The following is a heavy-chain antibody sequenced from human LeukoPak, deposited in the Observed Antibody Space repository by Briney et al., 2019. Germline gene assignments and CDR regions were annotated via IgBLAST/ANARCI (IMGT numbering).Heavy chain of an antibody. Sequence: PSETLSLACTVSGGSISSSSYYWGWIRQPPGKGLEWIGSIYYSGSTYYNPSLKSRVTISVDTSKNQFSLKLSSVTAADTAVYYCARGYSSSWSSPHNWFDPWGQGTLVTVSS. CDR2: IYYSGST. J-gene: IGHJ5*02. V-gene: IGHV4-39*01. CDR1: GGSISSSSYY. CDR3: ARGYSSSWSSPHNWFDP. D-gene: IGHD6-13*01.